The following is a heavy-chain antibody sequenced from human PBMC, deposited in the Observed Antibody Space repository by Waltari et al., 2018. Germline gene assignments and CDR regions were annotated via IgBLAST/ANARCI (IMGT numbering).Heavy chain of an antibody. CDR2: IDPNKGGT. J-gene: IGHJ4*02. Sequence: QVQLVQSGAEVKKPGASVKVSCKASGYTFSGHYIHWVRQAPGQGLEWMGWIDPNKGGTTFAQNFQGRVTMARDTSISTAYMELSRLKSDDTAVYYCARSDDFWSGYPYYFDYWGQGALVTVSS. V-gene: IGHV1-2*02. CDR3: ARSDDFWSGYPYYFDY. D-gene: IGHD3-3*01. CDR1: GYTFSGHY.